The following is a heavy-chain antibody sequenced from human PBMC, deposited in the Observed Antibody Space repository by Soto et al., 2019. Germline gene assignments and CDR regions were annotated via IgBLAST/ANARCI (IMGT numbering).Heavy chain of an antibody. CDR1: GFTFSSYA. D-gene: IGHD1-26*01. CDR3: AKDLGGNYLSGGFDC. V-gene: IGHV3-23*01. CDR2: ISGSGGST. J-gene: IGHJ4*01. Sequence: GGSLRLSCAASGFTFSSYAMSWVRQAPGKGLEWVSAISGSGGSTYYADSVKGRFTISRDNSKNTLYLQMISLRAEDTAMYYCAKDLGGNYLSGGFDCWGHGTLVTVSS.